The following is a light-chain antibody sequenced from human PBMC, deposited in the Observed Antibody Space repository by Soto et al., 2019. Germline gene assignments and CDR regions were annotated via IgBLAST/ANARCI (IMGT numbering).Light chain of an antibody. V-gene: IGLV4-69*01. Sequence: QSVLTQSPSASASLGASVKLTCTLSSGHSSYAIAWHQQQPEQGARFLMKLNSDGSHNKGDGIPDRFSGSRSGAERYLTISSLQSEDEADYYCQTWGTGIHVVFGGGTKLTVL. J-gene: IGLJ2*01. CDR1: SGHSSYA. CDR3: QTWGTGIHVV. CDR2: LNSDGSH.